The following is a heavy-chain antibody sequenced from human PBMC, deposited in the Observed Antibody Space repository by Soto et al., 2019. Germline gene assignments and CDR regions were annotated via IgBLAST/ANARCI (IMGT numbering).Heavy chain of an antibody. D-gene: IGHD3-3*01. Sequence: PVGSLRLSCADSGFTFSSYAMHWVRQAPGKGLEWVAVISYDGSNKYYADSVKGRFTISRDNSKNTLYLQMNSLRAEDTAVYYCARDRRILEWLLTRGGMDVWGQGTTITVSS. J-gene: IGHJ6*02. CDR3: ARDRRILEWLLTRGGMDV. V-gene: IGHV3-30-3*01. CDR1: GFTFSSYA. CDR2: ISYDGSNK.